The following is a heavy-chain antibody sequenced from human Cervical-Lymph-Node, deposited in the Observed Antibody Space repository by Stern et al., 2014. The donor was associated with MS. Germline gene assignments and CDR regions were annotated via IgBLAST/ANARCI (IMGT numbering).Heavy chain of an antibody. J-gene: IGHJ4*02. Sequence: VQLVESGGGVVQPGRSLRLSCAASGFAFSTYTMHWVRQAPGKGLEGVAVTSYDGSNKYYAGSVRGRFTISRDNSKNTAYLQMDSLRGDDTALYYCARVKGSNSWSQPLDSWGQGTLVTVSS. D-gene: IGHD6-19*01. CDR2: TSYDGSNK. V-gene: IGHV3-30*01. CDR3: ARVKGSNSWSQPLDS. CDR1: GFAFSTYT.